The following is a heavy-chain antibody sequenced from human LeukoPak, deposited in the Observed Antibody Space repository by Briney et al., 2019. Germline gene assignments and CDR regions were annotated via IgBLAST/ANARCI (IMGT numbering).Heavy chain of an antibody. CDR2: IYPGDSDT. CDR1: GYSFTSYW. Sequence: KFGESLKISCKGSGYSFTSYWIGWVRQMPGKGLEWMGIIYPGDSDTRYSPSFQGQVTISADKSISTAYLQWSSLKASDTAMYYCARTNNYGYCSGGSCSWAVSDYWGQGTLVTVSS. V-gene: IGHV5-51*01. D-gene: IGHD2-15*01. CDR3: ARTNNYGYCSGGSCSWAVSDY. J-gene: IGHJ4*02.